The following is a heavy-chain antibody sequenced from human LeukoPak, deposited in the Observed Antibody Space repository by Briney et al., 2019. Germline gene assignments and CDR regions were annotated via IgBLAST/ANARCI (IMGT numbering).Heavy chain of an antibody. CDR3: AKDYGLYSYGLDY. Sequence: SGGSLRLSCAASGFTFDDYAMHWVRQAPGKGLEWVSGISWNSGSIGYADSVKGRFTISRDNAKNSLYLQMNSLRAEDTALYYCAKDYGLYSYGLDYWGQGTLVTFSS. CDR2: ISWNSGSI. CDR1: GFTFDDYA. D-gene: IGHD5-18*01. V-gene: IGHV3-9*01. J-gene: IGHJ4*02.